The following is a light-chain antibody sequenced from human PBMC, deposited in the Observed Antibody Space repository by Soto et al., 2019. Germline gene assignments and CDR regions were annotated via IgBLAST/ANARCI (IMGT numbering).Light chain of an antibody. CDR3: QQYSSSLFT. CDR2: GAS. J-gene: IGKJ3*01. Sequence: EIVLTQSPGTLSLSPGERATLSCRASQSVSSCYLSWYQQKPGQAPRLLNYGASSRATGIPDRFSGSGSGTDFTLTISRLEPEDFALYCRQQYSSSLFTFGPGTKVDIK. V-gene: IGKV3-20*01. CDR1: QSVSSCY.